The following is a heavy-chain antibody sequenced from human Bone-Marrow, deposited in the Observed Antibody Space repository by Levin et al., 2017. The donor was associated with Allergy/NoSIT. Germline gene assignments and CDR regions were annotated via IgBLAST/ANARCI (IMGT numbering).Heavy chain of an antibody. J-gene: IGHJ4*02. D-gene: IGHD1-26*01. CDR3: ARGERLGLDY. V-gene: IGHV4-59*01. Sequence: SQTLSLTCTVSGGSISGYYWSWLRQSPGKGLEWVGYVFYRGSNNHNPSLESRATISVDTSNNQFSLEVRSVTSADTAVYYCARGERLGLDYWGQGILVTVSS. CDR1: GGSISGYY. CDR2: VFYRGSN.